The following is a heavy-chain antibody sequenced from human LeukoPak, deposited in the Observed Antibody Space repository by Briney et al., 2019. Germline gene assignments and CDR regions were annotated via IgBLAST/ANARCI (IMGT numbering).Heavy chain of an antibody. CDR3: AKGGSSALGDAFDI. Sequence: GGSLRLSCAASGFTFSSYVMHWVRQAPGKGLEWVAVTWYDDSKKYYVDSVKGRFTIPRDNSKNTLDLQMNSLRAEDAAVYYCAKGGSSALGDAFDIWGQGTMVTVSS. V-gene: IGHV3-33*06. D-gene: IGHD3-16*01. J-gene: IGHJ3*02. CDR1: GFTFSSYV. CDR2: TWYDDSKK.